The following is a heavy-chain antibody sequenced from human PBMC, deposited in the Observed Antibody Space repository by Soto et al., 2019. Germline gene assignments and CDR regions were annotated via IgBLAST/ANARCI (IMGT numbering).Heavy chain of an antibody. V-gene: IGHV1-69*01. J-gene: IGHJ6*02. Sequence: QVQLVQSGAEVKKPGSSVKVSCKSSGGTFSSYAISWVRQAPGQGLEWMGGIIPISGTANYAQKFQGRVTITADESTSTAYMELSSLRSEDTAVYYCSISHGSSPSLAFYFDYYYGRDVWDQWTTVTVSS. D-gene: IGHD2-2*01. CDR1: GGTFSSYA. CDR3: SISHGSSPSLAFYFDYYYGRDV. CDR2: IIPISGTA.